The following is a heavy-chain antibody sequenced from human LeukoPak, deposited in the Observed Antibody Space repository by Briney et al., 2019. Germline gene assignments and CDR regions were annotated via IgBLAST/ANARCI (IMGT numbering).Heavy chain of an antibody. D-gene: IGHD6-19*01. CDR2: IYHSGTT. CDR3: ARQGGSSGWYPWFDP. CDR1: GYSITSSSW. J-gene: IGHJ5*02. Sequence: SETLSLTCAVSGYSITSSSWWGWIRQPPGKGLEWIGYIYHSGTTYYNPSLQSRVTMSVDTSKNQFSLKLSSVTAADTAVYYCARQGGSSGWYPWFDPWGQGTLVTVSS. V-gene: IGHV4-28*01.